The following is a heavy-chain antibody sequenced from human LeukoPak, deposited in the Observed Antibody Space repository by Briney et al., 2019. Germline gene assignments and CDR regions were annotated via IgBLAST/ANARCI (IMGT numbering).Heavy chain of an antibody. D-gene: IGHD4-17*01. J-gene: IGHJ4*02. Sequence: GGSLRLSCAAPGFTFSTNWMNWVRQVPGRGLEWAANIKQDGSEKNYVDSVKGRFTISRDNAKNSLFLQMNSLRVEDTAVYYCARGDYLAFWGQGTLVTVSP. CDR3: ARGDYLAF. V-gene: IGHV3-7*01. CDR2: IKQDGSEK. CDR1: GFTFSTNW.